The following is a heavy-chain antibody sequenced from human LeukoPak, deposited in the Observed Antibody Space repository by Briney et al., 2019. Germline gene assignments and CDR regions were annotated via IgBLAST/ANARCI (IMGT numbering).Heavy chain of an antibody. CDR2: ISAYNGNT. Sequence: ASVKVSCKASGYTFTSYGISWVRRAPGQGLEWMGWISAYNGNTNYAQKLQGRVTMTTDTSTSTAYMELRSLRTDGTAVYYCARDTGLYYYDSSGYYNHFDYWGQGTLVTVSS. J-gene: IGHJ4*02. CDR3: ARDTGLYYYDSSGYYNHFDY. V-gene: IGHV1-18*01. D-gene: IGHD3-22*01. CDR1: GYTFTSYG.